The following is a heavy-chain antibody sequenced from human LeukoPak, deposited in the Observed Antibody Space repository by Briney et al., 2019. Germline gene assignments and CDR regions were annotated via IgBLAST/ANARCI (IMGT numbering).Heavy chain of an antibody. CDR2: IYPSDSST. V-gene: IGHV5-51*01. J-gene: IGHJ4*02. Sequence: GESLKISCKTSGYSFTSYWIGWVRQMPGRGLEWMGIIYPSDSSTIYSPSFQGQVTISADKSITTAYLQWSSLKASDSAIYYCGRAGFDYWGQGTLVTVSS. D-gene: IGHD1-14*01. CDR3: GRAGFDY. CDR1: GYSFTSYW.